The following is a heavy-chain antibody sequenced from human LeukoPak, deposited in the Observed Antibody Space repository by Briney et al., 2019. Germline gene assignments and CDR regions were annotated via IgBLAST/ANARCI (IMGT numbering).Heavy chain of an antibody. Sequence: SETLSLTCTGSGGSISSGGYYWSWIRQPAGKGLEWIGRMSTSGSTNYNPSLKSRVTISIDTSKNLLSLKLNSVTAADTAVYYCARGVYPDYFDYWGQGTLVTVSS. CDR1: GGSISSGGYY. CDR3: ARGVYPDYFDY. J-gene: IGHJ4*02. D-gene: IGHD3-16*02. V-gene: IGHV4-61*02. CDR2: MSTSGST.